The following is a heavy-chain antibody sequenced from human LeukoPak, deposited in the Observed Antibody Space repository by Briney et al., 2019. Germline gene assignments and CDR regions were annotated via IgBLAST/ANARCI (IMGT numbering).Heavy chain of an antibody. J-gene: IGHJ6*03. CDR2: ISSSGSTI. CDR3: ARDGSGITIFDEYYYYMDV. V-gene: IGHV3-11*01. CDR1: GFTFSDYY. D-gene: IGHD3-3*01. Sequence: GGSLRLSCAASGFTFSDYYMSWIRQAPGKGLEWVSYISSSGSTIYYADSVKGRFTISRDNAKNSLYLQMNSLRAEDTAVYYCARDGSGITIFDEYYYYMDVWGKGTTVTVSS.